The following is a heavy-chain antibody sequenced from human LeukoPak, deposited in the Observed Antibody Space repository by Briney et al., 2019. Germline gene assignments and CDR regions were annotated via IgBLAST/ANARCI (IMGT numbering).Heavy chain of an antibody. J-gene: IGHJ5*02. CDR3: ARETGSYGSGIKERVLDP. CDR1: GYTFTGYY. V-gene: IGHV1-2*02. Sequence: ASVKVSCKASGYTFTGYYMYWVRQAPGQGLEWMGWINPNSGGTNYAQKFQGRVTMTRDTSISTAYMELSRLRSDDTAVYYCARETGSYGSGIKERVLDPWGQGTLVTVSS. CDR2: INPNSGGT. D-gene: IGHD3-10*01.